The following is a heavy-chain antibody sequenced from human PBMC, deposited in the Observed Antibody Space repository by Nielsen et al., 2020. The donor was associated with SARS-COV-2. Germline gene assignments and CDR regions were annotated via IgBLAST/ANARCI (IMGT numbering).Heavy chain of an antibody. V-gene: IGHV5-51*01. Sequence: GESLKISCKASGYTFTDYWIGWVRQMPGKGLEWVGIIFPADSDTRYSPSFQGQVTISADKSISTAYLQWSSLKASDTAIYYCERRNAPYGVDVWGQGTAVTVSS. CDR3: ERRNAPYGVDV. CDR2: IFPADSDT. CDR1: GYTFTDYW. J-gene: IGHJ6*02.